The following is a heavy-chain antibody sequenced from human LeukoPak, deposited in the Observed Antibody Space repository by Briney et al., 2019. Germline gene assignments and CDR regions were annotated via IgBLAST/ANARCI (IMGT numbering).Heavy chain of an antibody. J-gene: IGHJ4*02. CDR1: GYSFIDYY. Sequence: ASVKVSCKTSGYSFIDYYVHWVRQVPGQRPEWMGWINPKIGGTNYAQKFQGRVTVTRDTSINTSYMELSRLRSDDTAVYYCARGTGRVWGSYRYWGQGSLVTVSS. D-gene: IGHD3-16*02. CDR3: ARGTGRVWGSYRY. CDR2: INPKIGGT. V-gene: IGHV1-2*02.